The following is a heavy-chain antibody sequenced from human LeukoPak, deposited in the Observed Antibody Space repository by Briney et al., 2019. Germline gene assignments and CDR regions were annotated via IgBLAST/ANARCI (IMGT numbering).Heavy chain of an antibody. Sequence: ASQTLSLTCTVSGGSISSSSYYWGWIRQPPGKGLEWIGSIYYSGSTYYNPSLKSRVTISVDTSKTQFSLKLSSVTAADTAVYYCARHAGYCSGGSCYPANWFDPWGQGTLVTVSS. J-gene: IGHJ5*02. CDR1: GGSISSSSYY. V-gene: IGHV4-39*01. CDR2: IYYSGST. D-gene: IGHD2-15*01. CDR3: ARHAGYCSGGSCYPANWFDP.